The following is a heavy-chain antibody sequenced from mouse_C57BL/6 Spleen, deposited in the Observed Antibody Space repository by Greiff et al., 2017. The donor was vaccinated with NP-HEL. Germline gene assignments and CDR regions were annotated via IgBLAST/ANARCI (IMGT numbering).Heavy chain of an antibody. CDR2: INPYNGGT. J-gene: IGHJ4*01. CDR3: ARSGNPQGYAMDY. CDR1: GYTFTDYY. V-gene: IGHV1-19*01. Sequence: EVQLQQSGPVLVKPGASVKMSCKASGYTFTDYYMNWVKQSHGKSLEWIGVINPYNGGTSYNQKFKGKATLTVDKSSSTAYMEINSLTSEDSAVYYCARSGNPQGYAMDYWGQRTSVTVSS. D-gene: IGHD2-1*01.